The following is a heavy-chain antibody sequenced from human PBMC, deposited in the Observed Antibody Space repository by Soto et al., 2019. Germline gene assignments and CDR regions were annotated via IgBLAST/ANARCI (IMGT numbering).Heavy chain of an antibody. CDR3: ARAAYGAGSYYKTDY. V-gene: IGHV4-61*01. CDR2: IYYSGST. J-gene: IGHJ4*02. CDR1: GGSVSSGSYY. D-gene: IGHD3-10*01. Sequence: PSETLSLTCTVSGGSVSSGSYYWSWSRQPPGKGLEWIGYIYYSGSTNYNASLKSRVTISVDTSKNQFSLKLSSVTAADTAGYYCARAAYGAGSYYKTDYWGQGTLVTVSS.